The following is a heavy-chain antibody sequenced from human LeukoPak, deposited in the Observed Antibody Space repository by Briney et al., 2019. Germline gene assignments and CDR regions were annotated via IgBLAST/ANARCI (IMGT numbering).Heavy chain of an antibody. J-gene: IGHJ4*02. V-gene: IGHV4-59*12. CDR3: ARGAGDDLDY. Sequence: PSETLSLTCTVSGGSISRYYWSWIRQPPGKGLEWIGYIYYSGSTNYNPSLRSRVTISSDTSKNQLSLKLTSVTAADTAVYYCARGAGDDLDYWGQGTLVSVSS. D-gene: IGHD7-27*01. CDR1: GGSISRYY. CDR2: IYYSGST.